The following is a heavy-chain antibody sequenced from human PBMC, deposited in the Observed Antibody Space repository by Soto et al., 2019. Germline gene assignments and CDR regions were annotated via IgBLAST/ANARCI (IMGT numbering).Heavy chain of an antibody. CDR2: INAGFGAT. V-gene: IGHV1-69*06. Sequence: SVKVSCKASGGTVGRYAISWVRRAPGQSLEWMGQINAGFGATDLAQMFQGRVTITADKYTTTVYMELSSLRSDDTAVYNCATDCSCGSCYAASGMDVWGQGTTVTV. J-gene: IGHJ6*02. D-gene: IGHD2-15*01. CDR1: GGTVGRYA. CDR3: ATDCSCGSCYAASGMDV.